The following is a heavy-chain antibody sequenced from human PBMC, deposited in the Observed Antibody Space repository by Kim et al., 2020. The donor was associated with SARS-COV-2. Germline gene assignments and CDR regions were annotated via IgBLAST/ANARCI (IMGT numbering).Heavy chain of an antibody. CDR1: GFTFSSYA. Sequence: GGSLRLSCAASGFTFSSYAMSWVRQAPGKGLEWVSAISDSGGSTYYAGSVKGRFTISRDNSKNTLYLQMNSLRAEDTAVYYCAKYTISAAGTHPYGMDVWGQGTTVTVSS. V-gene: IGHV3-23*01. CDR2: ISDSGGST. CDR3: AKYTISAAGTHPYGMDV. J-gene: IGHJ6*02. D-gene: IGHD6-13*01.